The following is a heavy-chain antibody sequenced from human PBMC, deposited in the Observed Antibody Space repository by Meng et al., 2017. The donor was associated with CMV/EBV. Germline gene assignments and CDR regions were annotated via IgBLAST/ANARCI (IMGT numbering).Heavy chain of an antibody. D-gene: IGHD4-17*01. CDR3: TRDAHLTTVTPNWFDP. CDR2: INPNSGDT. V-gene: IGHV1-2*02. CDR1: GDTFTDYY. J-gene: IGHJ5*02. Sequence: QGLPVQAGVDMRKAGASVKVSCKAPGDTFTDYYMHWVRQAPGKGLEWMGCINPNSGDTNYAQKFQGRVTMTRDTSISTAYMELSRLRSDDTAVYYCTRDAHLTTVTPNWFDPWGQGTLVTVSS.